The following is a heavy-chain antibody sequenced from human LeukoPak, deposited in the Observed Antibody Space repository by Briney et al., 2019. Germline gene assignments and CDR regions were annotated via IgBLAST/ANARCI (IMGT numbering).Heavy chain of an antibody. Sequence: ASVKVSCKASGYIFTSYYMHWVRQAPGQGLEWMGIINPSGGSTSYAQKFQGRVTMTRDMSTSTVYMELSSLRSEDTAVYYCASTSQRARYSSTSNWFDPWGQGTLVTVSS. D-gene: IGHD6-13*01. CDR2: INPSGGST. CDR3: ASTSQRARYSSTSNWFDP. J-gene: IGHJ5*02. V-gene: IGHV1-46*01. CDR1: GYIFTSYY.